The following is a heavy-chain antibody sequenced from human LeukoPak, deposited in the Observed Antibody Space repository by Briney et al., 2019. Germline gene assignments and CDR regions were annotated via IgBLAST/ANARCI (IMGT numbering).Heavy chain of an antibody. V-gene: IGHV3-43*02. Sequence: GGSLRLSCAASGFTFDDYVIHWVRQGPGKGLEWVSLISGSGDNTYYADSVKGRFTMSRDNSINSLYLQMNSLRIEDTALYYCAKGFGLGMVTSNYYYMDVWGKGTTVTVSS. J-gene: IGHJ6*03. CDR1: GFTFDDYV. CDR2: ISGSGDNT. CDR3: AKGFGLGMVTSNYYYMDV. D-gene: IGHD5-18*01.